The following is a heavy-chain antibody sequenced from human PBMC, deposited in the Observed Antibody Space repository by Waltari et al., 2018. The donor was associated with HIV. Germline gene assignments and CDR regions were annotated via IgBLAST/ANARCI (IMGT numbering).Heavy chain of an antibody. CDR1: GFTFTHYR. CDR2: IKDDGSEK. D-gene: IGHD1-26*01. Sequence: EVQLMESGGGLVQSGGSLRLSCAASGFTFTHYRMSWVRQTPGKGLEWVAYIKDDGSEKYYMGSVKGRFTISRDNAKNSMFLQMNSLRAEDTAVYYCARIGTFPHNYAIDFWGQGTTVTVSS. V-gene: IGHV3-7*01. CDR3: ARIGTFPHNYAIDF. J-gene: IGHJ6*02.